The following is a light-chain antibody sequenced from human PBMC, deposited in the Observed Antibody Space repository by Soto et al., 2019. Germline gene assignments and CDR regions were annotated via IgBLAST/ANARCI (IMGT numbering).Light chain of an antibody. CDR3: AAWDDSLSGYV. CDR1: SSDVGRYDY. CDR2: DVT. J-gene: IGLJ1*01. V-gene: IGLV2-11*01. Sequence: QSVLTQPRSVSGSPGQSVTISCTGTSSDVGRYDYVSWYQQYPGEAPKLIIYDVTERPSGVPDRFSGSKSGNTASLTISGLRAEDEADYYCAAWDDSLSGYVFGTGTKVTVL.